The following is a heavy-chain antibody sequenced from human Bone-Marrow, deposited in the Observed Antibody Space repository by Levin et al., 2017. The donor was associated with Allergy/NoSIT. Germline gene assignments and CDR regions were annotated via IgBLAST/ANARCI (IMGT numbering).Heavy chain of an antibody. V-gene: IGHV1-69*06. J-gene: IGHJ4*02. CDR3: AIGSCGQNDY. CDR2: IMPMFGTA. D-gene: IGHD3-10*01. CDR1: GSSFVTHT. Sequence: KISCRTSGSSFVTHTITWVRQAPGQGLEWLGRIMPMFGTADYGHKFQDRLTITADKSTTTAYMELSSLTSEDTAVYFCAIGSCGQNDYWGQGTLITVSS.